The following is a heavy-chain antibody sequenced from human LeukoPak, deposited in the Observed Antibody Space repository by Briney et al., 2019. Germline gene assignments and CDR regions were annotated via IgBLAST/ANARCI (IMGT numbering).Heavy chain of an antibody. V-gene: IGHV1-69*13. CDR1: GGTFSSYA. J-gene: IGHJ3*02. CDR3: ARSGSFGLVQNAFDI. CDR2: IIPIFGTA. D-gene: IGHD2-15*01. Sequence: SVKVSCKASGGTFSSYAISWVRQAPGQGLEWMGGIIPIFGTANYAQKFQGRVTITADESTSTAYMELSGLRSEDTAVYYCARSGSFGLVQNAFDIWGQGTMVTVSS.